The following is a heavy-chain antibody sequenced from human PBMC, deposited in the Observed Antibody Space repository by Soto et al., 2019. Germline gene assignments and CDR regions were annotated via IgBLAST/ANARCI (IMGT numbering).Heavy chain of an antibody. J-gene: IGHJ4*02. CDR2: IIPICGTA. Sequence: GASVKVSCKASGSTFTSYNMNWVRQAPGQGLEWMGGIIPICGTAKYAQKFQGRVTITADESTSTAYMELSSLRSEDTAIYYCATDQLSLLNYDYWAQGTLVTVSS. D-gene: IGHD1-1*01. V-gene: IGHV1-69*13. CDR3: ATDQLSLLNYDY. CDR1: GSTFTSYN.